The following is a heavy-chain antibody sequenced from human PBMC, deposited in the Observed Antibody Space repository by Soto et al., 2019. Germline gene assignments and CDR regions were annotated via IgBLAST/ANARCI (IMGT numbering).Heavy chain of an antibody. CDR1: GGTISTYD. Sequence: TSETLSLTSTVSGGTISTYDWAWIRQPPGKGLEWIGYIYYSGSTNYNPSLRSRVTISLDTSKNQFSLKLSSVIAADTAVYYCARSYDSRGYFYYGMDVWGQGTTVTVSS. CDR2: IYYSGST. D-gene: IGHD3-22*01. CDR3: ARSYDSRGYFYYGMDV. V-gene: IGHV4-59*01. J-gene: IGHJ6*02.